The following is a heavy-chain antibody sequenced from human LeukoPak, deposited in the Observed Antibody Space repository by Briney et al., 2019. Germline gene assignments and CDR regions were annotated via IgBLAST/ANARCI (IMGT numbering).Heavy chain of an antibody. D-gene: IGHD6-13*01. Sequence: GESLKISCKGSGYRFISYWIGWVRQMPGEGLEWMGIIYPGDSDTRYGPSFQGQVTISADKSISTAYLQWSNLKASDTAMYYCARTSIAAAGTDNYYYGMDVWGQGTTVTVSS. CDR3: ARTSIAAAGTDNYYYGMDV. CDR1: GYRFISYW. V-gene: IGHV5-51*01. CDR2: IYPGDSDT. J-gene: IGHJ6*02.